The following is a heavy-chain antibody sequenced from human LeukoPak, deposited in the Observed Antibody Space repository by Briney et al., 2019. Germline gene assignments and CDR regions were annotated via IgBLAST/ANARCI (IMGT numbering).Heavy chain of an antibody. V-gene: IGHV1-2*02. J-gene: IGHJ4*02. D-gene: IGHD3-10*01. CDR1: GYTFTGYY. CDR2: INPNSGGT. CDR3: ARSRWGSGSYYHFDY. Sequence: ASVKVSCKASGYTFTGYYMHWVRQAPGQELEWMGWINPNSGGTNYAQKFQGRVTMTRDTSISTAYMELSRLRSDDTAVYYCARSRWGSGSYYHFDYWGEGTLVTVSS.